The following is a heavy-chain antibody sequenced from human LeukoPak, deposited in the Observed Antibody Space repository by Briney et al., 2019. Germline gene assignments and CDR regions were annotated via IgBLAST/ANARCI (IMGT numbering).Heavy chain of an antibody. CDR3: ARTSRGYYYYMDV. Sequence: GGSLRLACAASGLTFDDYGMGWVRQAPAKGLEWVSGINWNGGSTGYADSVKGRFTISRDNAKNSLYLQMNSLRAEDTALYYCARTSRGYYYYMDVWGKGTTVTVSS. V-gene: IGHV3-20*04. J-gene: IGHJ6*03. CDR1: GLTFDDYG. CDR2: INWNGGST.